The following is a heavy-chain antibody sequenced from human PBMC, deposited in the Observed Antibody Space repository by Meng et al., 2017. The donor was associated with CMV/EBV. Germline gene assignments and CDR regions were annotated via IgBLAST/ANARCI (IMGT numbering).Heavy chain of an antibody. CDR3: TTFYNWNDAYAFDI. D-gene: IGHD1-20*01. CDR2: IKSKTDGGTT. J-gene: IGHJ3*02. CDR1: GFTFSSYA. Sequence: GESLKISCAASGFTFSSYAMSWVRQAPGKGLEWVGRIKSKTDGGTTDYAAPVKGRFTISRDDSKNTLYLQMNSLKTEDTAVYYCTTFYNWNDAYAFDIWGQGTMVTVSS. V-gene: IGHV3-15*01.